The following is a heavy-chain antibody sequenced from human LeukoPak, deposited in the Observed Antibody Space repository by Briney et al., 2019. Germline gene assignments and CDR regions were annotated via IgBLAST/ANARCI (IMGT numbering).Heavy chain of an antibody. CDR3: ATGGISWYDGRDRYFDY. V-gene: IGHV4-31*03. D-gene: IGHD6-13*01. Sequence: SQTLSLTCTVSGGSVSSGGFFWGWIRQHPGKGLEWIGYIYYSGNTYYNPSLKSRVSISLDTSGNRFSLKVNSVTAADTAVYYCATGGISWYDGRDRYFDYWGQGTLVTVAS. CDR2: IYYSGNT. J-gene: IGHJ4*02. CDR1: GGSVSSGGFF.